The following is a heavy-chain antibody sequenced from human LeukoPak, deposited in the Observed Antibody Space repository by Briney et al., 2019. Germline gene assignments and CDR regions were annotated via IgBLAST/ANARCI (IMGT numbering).Heavy chain of an antibody. CDR3: ARDLVGVGYSDY. Sequence: KPSETLSLTCTVSGGSITSYYWSWIRQPAGKGLEWIGRIYTSGSTNYNPSLESRVTMSRDTSKNQFSLKLSSVTAADTAVYYCARDLVGVGYSDYWGQGTLVTVSS. V-gene: IGHV4-4*07. D-gene: IGHD2-15*01. CDR2: IYTSGST. J-gene: IGHJ4*02. CDR1: GGSITSYY.